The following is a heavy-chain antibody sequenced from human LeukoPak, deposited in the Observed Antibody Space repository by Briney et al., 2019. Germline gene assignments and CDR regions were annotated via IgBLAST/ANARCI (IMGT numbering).Heavy chain of an antibody. D-gene: IGHD3-3*01. J-gene: IGHJ4*02. V-gene: IGHV1-2*02. Sequence: ASVKVSCKASGYTFTGYYMHWVRQAPGQGLEWMGWISPNSGGTNYAQKFQGRVTMTRDTSISTAYMELSRLRSDDTAVYYCARGKYDFWSGYYSAFDYWGQGTLVTVSS. CDR2: ISPNSGGT. CDR3: ARGKYDFWSGYYSAFDY. CDR1: GYTFTGYY.